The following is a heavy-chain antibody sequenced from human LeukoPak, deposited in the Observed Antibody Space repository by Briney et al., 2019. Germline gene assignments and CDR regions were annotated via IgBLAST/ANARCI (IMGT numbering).Heavy chain of an antibody. CDR3: ARAPRYCSGGSCYFLY. V-gene: IGHV1-2*02. Sequence: ASVKVSCKASGYTFTGYYMHWVRQAPGQGLEWMGWINPNSGGTNYAQKFQGRVTMTRDTSISTAYMELSRLRSEDTAVYYCARAPRYCSGGSCYFLYWGQGTLVTVSS. D-gene: IGHD2-15*01. J-gene: IGHJ4*02. CDR1: GYTFTGYY. CDR2: INPNSGGT.